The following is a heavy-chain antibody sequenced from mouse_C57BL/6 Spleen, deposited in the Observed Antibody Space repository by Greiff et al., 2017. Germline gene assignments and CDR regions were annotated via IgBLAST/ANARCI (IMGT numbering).Heavy chain of an antibody. CDR2: INYDGSST. Sequence: EVKLMESEGGLVQPGRSMKLSCTASGFTFSDYYMAWVRQVPENGLEWVANINYDGSSTYYLDSLKSRFIISRDNAKNILYLQMSSLKSEDTATYYCARDDYDVKFAYWGQGTLVTVSA. D-gene: IGHD2-4*01. CDR3: ARDDYDVKFAY. V-gene: IGHV5-16*01. CDR1: GFTFSDYY. J-gene: IGHJ3*01.